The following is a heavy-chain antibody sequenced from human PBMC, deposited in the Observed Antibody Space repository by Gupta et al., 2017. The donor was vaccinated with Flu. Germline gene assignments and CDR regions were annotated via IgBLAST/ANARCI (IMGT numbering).Heavy chain of an antibody. CDR2: IYYSGST. Sequence: QVQLQESGPGLVKPSETLSLTCTASGGSISSYYWSWLRQPPGKGLEWIGYIYYSGSTNYNPALKSRVTLSVDTSKDQFSLKLSSVTAADTAVYYCARDRVIAAPPIGYSYYGMDVWGQGTTVTVSS. D-gene: IGHD6-13*01. CDR3: ARDRVIAAPPIGYSYYGMDV. J-gene: IGHJ6*02. V-gene: IGHV4-59*01. CDR1: GGSISSYY.